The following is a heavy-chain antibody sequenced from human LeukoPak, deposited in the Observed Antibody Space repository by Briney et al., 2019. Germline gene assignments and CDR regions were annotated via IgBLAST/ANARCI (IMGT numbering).Heavy chain of an antibody. D-gene: IGHD4-17*01. CDR2: ISWNSGSI. CDR1: GFTFDDYA. Sequence: GGSLRLSCAASGFTFDDYAMHWVRQAPGKGLEWVSGISWNSGSIGYADSVKGRFTISRDNAKNSLYLQMNSLRAEDTAVYYCARSRGTYGDLYYFDYWGQGTLVTVSS. V-gene: IGHV3-9*01. CDR3: ARSRGTYGDLYYFDY. J-gene: IGHJ4*02.